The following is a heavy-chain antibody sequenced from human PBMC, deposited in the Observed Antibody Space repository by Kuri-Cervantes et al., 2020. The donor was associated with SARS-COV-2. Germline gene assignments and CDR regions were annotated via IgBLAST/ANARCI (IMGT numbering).Heavy chain of an antibody. CDR1: GGSFSGYK. Sequence: SETLSLTCAVYGGSFSGYKWNWIRQSPGKGLEWIGEINHSGSTNYNPSLKSRVTISVDTSKNQFSLKLSSVTAADTAVYYCARSYYGSGSLDYWGQGTLVTVSS. V-gene: IGHV4-34*01. CDR3: ARSYYGSGSLDY. CDR2: INHSGST. J-gene: IGHJ4*02. D-gene: IGHD3-10*01.